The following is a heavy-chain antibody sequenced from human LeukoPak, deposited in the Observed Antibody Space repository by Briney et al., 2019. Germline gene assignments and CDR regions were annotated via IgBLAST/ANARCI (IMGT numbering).Heavy chain of an antibody. D-gene: IGHD6-19*01. CDR1: GFTFSHYA. J-gene: IGHJ4*02. CDR2: ISFDGTNK. CDR3: AKFSSGWTYFDY. Sequence: GRSLRLSCAASGFTFSHYAMHWVRQAPGKGLEWVAVISFDGTNKFYADSVKGRFTISRDNSKNALYLQMNSLRAEDTAIYYCAKFSSGWTYFDYWGQGTLVSVSS. V-gene: IGHV3-30*18.